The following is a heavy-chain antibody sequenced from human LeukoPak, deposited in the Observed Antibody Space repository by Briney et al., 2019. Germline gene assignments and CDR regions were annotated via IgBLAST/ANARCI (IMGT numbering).Heavy chain of an antibody. CDR1: GLTFSSYS. V-gene: IGHV3-48*01. CDR2: ISSFSGTI. Sequence: GGSLRLSCAASGLTFSSYSMNWVRQAPGKGLEWVSYISSFSGTIYYADSVKGRFTITRDNAKNSLYLQMNSLRAEDTAVYYCAREGTVTNWFDPWGQGTLVTVSS. D-gene: IGHD4-17*01. CDR3: AREGTVTNWFDP. J-gene: IGHJ5*02.